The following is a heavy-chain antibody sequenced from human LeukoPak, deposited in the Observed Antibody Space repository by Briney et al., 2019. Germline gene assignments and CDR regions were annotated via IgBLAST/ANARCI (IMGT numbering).Heavy chain of an antibody. J-gene: IGHJ3*02. CDR3: ARIEADSYDAFDI. Sequence: PSETLSLTCAVYGGSFSGYYWSWIRQPPGKGLEWIGEINHSGSTNYNPSLKSRVTISVDTSKNQFSLKLSSVTAADTAVYYCARIEADSYDAFDIWGQGTMVTVSS. CDR1: GGSFSGYY. CDR2: INHSGST. D-gene: IGHD3-22*01. V-gene: IGHV4-34*01.